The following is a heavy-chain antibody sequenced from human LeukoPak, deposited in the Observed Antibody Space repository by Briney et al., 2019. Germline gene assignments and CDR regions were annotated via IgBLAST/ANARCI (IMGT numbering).Heavy chain of an antibody. J-gene: IGHJ6*03. CDR2: INHSGST. CDR1: GGSFSGYY. CDR3: ARGITIFGVSHWGYYYYMDV. D-gene: IGHD3-3*01. Sequence: SETLSLTCAVYGGSFSGYYWSWIRQPPGKGLEWIGEINHSGSTNYNPSPKSRVTISVDTSKNQFSLKLSSVTAADTAVYYCARGITIFGVSHWGYYYYMDVWGKGTTVTVSS. V-gene: IGHV4-34*01.